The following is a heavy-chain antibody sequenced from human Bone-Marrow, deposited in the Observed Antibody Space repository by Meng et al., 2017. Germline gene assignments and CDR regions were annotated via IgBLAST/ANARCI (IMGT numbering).Heavy chain of an antibody. Sequence: QVQIAQVGAGLLKPSETPSLTRVVSGGTLSYYYWIWIRQPPGKGLEWIGEINHSGSTNYNPSLESRATISVDTSQNNLSLKLSSVTAADSAVYYCARGPTTMAHDFDYWGQGTLVTVSS. CDR2: INHSGST. J-gene: IGHJ4*02. CDR1: GGTLSYYY. V-gene: IGHV4-34*02. CDR3: ARGPTTMAHDFDY. D-gene: IGHD4-11*01.